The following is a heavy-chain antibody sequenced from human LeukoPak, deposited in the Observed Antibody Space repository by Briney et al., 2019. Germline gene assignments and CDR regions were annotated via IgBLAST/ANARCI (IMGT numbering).Heavy chain of an antibody. Sequence: PGGSLRLSCAASGFTFSSYSMNWVRQAPGKGLEGVSSISSSSSYIYHADSVKGRFTISRDNAKNSLYLQMNSLRAEDTAVYYCATPRITMVQGVHDYWGQGTLVTVSS. J-gene: IGHJ4*02. V-gene: IGHV3-21*01. CDR2: ISSSSSYI. D-gene: IGHD3-10*01. CDR3: ATPRITMVQGVHDY. CDR1: GFTFSSYS.